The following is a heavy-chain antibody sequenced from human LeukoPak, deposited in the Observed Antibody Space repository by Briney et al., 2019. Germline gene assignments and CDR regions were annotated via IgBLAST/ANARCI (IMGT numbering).Heavy chain of an antibody. Sequence: ASVKVSCKASGYTFTGYYMHWVRQAPGQGLEWMGWINPNSGGTNYAQKFQGRVTMTRDTSISTAYMGLSRLRSDDTAVYYCARSYYYDSSGAGDAFDIWGQGTMVTVSS. CDR3: ARSYYYDSSGAGDAFDI. D-gene: IGHD3-22*01. CDR1: GYTFTGYY. V-gene: IGHV1-2*02. CDR2: INPNSGGT. J-gene: IGHJ3*02.